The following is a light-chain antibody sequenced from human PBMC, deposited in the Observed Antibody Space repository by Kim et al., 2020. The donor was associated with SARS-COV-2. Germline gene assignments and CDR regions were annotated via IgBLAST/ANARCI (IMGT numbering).Light chain of an antibody. Sequence: SVSPGERATLSCSASQSVRTNVAWYQQKPGQSPRLLFYGASTRATGIPGTFSASGSGTEFTLTISGLQSEDFAVYYCQQYNKWPQTFGQGTKLEI. V-gene: IGKV3-15*01. CDR3: QQYNKWPQT. CDR1: QSVRTN. J-gene: IGKJ2*01. CDR2: GAS.